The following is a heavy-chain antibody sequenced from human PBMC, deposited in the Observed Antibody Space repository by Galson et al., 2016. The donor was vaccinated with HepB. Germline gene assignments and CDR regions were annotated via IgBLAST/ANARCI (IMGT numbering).Heavy chain of an antibody. CDR2: INAPSDAI. D-gene: IGHD6-19*01. J-gene: IGHJ4*02. Sequence: SLRLSCAASGFTFSASTMNWVRQTPEKGLEGVSYINAPSDAIYYADSVKGRFTISRDNAKNTLYLQMNSLRAEDTAVYYCAREGGQWLERFDYWGQGTLVTVSS. CDR1: GFTFSAST. CDR3: AREGGQWLERFDY. V-gene: IGHV3-48*01.